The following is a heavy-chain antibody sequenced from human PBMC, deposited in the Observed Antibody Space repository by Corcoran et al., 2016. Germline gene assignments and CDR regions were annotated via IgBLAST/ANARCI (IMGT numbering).Heavy chain of an antibody. CDR3: ARGTPPAYCSGGSCYSDWFDP. Sequence: QVQLVQSGAEVKKPGSSVKVSCKASGGTFSSYAISWVRQAPGQGLEWMGGIIPIFGTANYAQKFQGRVTITADESTSTAYMELSSLRSEDTAVYYGARGTPPAYCSGGSCYSDWFDPWGQGTLVTVSS. CDR2: IIPIFGTA. CDR1: GGTFSSYA. D-gene: IGHD2-15*01. V-gene: IGHV1-69*01. J-gene: IGHJ5*02.